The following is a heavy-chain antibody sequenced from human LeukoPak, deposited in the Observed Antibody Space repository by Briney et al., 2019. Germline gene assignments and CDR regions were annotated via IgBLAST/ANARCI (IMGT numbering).Heavy chain of an antibody. CDR2: MNPNSGNT. J-gene: IGHJ6*02. V-gene: IGHV1-8*01. CDR1: GYTFTSYD. D-gene: IGHD2-2*01. CDR3: ASYCSSTSCHSSYYYYGMDV. Sequence: ASVKVSCKASGYTFTSYDINWVRQATGQGLEWMGWMNPNSGNTGYAQKFQGRVTMTRNTSISTAYMELSSLRSEDTAVYYCASYCSSTSCHSSYYYYGMDVWGQGTRSPSP.